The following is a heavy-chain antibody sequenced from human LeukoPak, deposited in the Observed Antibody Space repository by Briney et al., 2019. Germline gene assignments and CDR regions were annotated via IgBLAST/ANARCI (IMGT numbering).Heavy chain of an antibody. Sequence: GGSLRLSCAASGFTFNSYSMNWVRQAPGKALEWVSSITSSGTYIFYADSVKGRFTISRDNAKNSLYLQISSLGPEDTAVYFCARDPYSGNYGSYYYYYMDVWGKGTTVTVSS. D-gene: IGHD3-22*01. CDR1: GFTFNSYS. J-gene: IGHJ6*03. V-gene: IGHV3-21*01. CDR3: ARDPYSGNYGSYYYYYMDV. CDR2: ITSSGTYI.